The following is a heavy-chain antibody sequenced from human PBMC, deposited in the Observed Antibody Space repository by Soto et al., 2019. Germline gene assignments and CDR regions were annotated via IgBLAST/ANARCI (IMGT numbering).Heavy chain of an antibody. Sequence: ASVKVSCKASGYTLIMYYIHWMRQAPGQGLEWMGLINPSGGSTTYAQKFQGRVTMTRDTSTSTVYMDLSSLKSEDTAVYYCARSPCCGGYYYAIDYWGQGTQVTVSS. V-gene: IGHV1-46*01. J-gene: IGHJ4*02. CDR3: ARSPCCGGYYYAIDY. CDR2: INPSGGST. D-gene: IGHD2-21*02. CDR1: GYTLIMYY.